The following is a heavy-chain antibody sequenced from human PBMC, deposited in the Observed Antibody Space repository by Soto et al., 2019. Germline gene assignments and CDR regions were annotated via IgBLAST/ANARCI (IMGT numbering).Heavy chain of an antibody. Sequence: QMQLVESGGGVDQPGESLRLSCAASGFTFNYYPMHWVRQTPGKGLEWVAVISFDGSNKYYAESVKGRFTISRDNSKNMLYLQMNSLRAEDAAVYYCARLPGALVAVLYIYPLDGREAMSDVDVWGQGTTVYVSS. CDR2: ISFDGSNK. CDR1: GFTFNYYP. CDR3: ARLPGALVAVLYIYPLDGREAMSDVDV. V-gene: IGHV3-30-3*01. J-gene: IGHJ6*02. D-gene: IGHD6-19*01.